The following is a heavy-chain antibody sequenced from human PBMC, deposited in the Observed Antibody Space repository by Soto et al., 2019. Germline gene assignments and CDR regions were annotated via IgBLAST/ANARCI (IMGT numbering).Heavy chain of an antibody. Sequence: PWGSLRLSCAASGFTFSSYAMSWVRQAPGKGLEWVSAISGSGGSTYYADSVKGRFTISRDNSKNTLYLQMNSLRAEDTAVYYCAKDHKLWSPVGSFDSWDQGTLAPVS. CDR2: ISGSGGST. J-gene: IGHJ4*02. D-gene: IGHD5-18*01. CDR1: GFTFSSYA. V-gene: IGHV3-23*01. CDR3: AKDHKLWSPVGSFDS.